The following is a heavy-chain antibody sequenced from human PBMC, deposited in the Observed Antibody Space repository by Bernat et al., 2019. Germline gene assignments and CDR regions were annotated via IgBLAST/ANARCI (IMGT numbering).Heavy chain of an antibody. Sequence: EVQLLDSGGGLVQPGGSLRLSCAASGFTFNYYAMAWVRQAPGKGLQWVSTITDGGGVTEYADSVKGRFTISRDNSKNTLNLQMNSLRAEDTAIYYCARSYGDFRKSGSDDALDIWGQGTMVTVSS. CDR2: ITDGGGVT. CDR1: GFTFNYYA. J-gene: IGHJ3*02. V-gene: IGHV3-23*01. D-gene: IGHD2-21*02. CDR3: ARSYGDFRKSGSDDALDI.